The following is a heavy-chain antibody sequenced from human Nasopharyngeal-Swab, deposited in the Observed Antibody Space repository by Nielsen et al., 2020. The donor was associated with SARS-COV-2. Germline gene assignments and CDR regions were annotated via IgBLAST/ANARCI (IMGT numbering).Heavy chain of an antibody. CDR2: IYTSGST. Sequence: SETLSLTCTVSGGSISSGSYYWSWIRQPAGKGLEWIGRIYTSGSTNYNPSLKSRVTILVDTSKNQFSLKLSSVTAADTAVYYCARDGAVAVVWGQGTLVTVSS. CDR1: GGSISSGSYY. V-gene: IGHV4-61*02. J-gene: IGHJ4*02. D-gene: IGHD6-19*01. CDR3: ARDGAVAVV.